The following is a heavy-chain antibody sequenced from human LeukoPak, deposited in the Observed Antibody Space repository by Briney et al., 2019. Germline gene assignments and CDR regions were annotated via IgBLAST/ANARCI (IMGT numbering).Heavy chain of an antibody. CDR3: ASNTGTVFDY. Sequence: PSETLSLTCTVSGGFITAYYWSWIRQPPGKGLEWIGYVYYSGSTEYNPSLRSRITISLEMSKQQFSLNLTPVTAADTAIYYCASNTGTVFDYWGQGALATVSS. CDR1: GGFITAYY. V-gene: IGHV4-59*01. D-gene: IGHD7-27*01. J-gene: IGHJ4*02. CDR2: VYYSGST.